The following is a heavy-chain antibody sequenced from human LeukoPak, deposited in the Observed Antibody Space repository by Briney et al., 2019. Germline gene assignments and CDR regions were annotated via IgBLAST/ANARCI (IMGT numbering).Heavy chain of an antibody. CDR1: GGTFSSYA. J-gene: IGHJ5*02. Sequence: SVKVSCKASGGTFSSYAISWVRQAPGQGLEWMGGIIPIFGTANYAQKFQGRVTITTDESTSTAYMELSSLRSEDTAVYYRASEYQLLYGWFDPWGQGTLVTVSS. CDR3: ASEYQLLYGWFDP. V-gene: IGHV1-69*05. CDR2: IIPIFGTA. D-gene: IGHD2-2*02.